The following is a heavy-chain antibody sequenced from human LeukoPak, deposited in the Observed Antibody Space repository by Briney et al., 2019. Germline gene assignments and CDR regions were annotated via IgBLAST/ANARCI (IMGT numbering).Heavy chain of an antibody. D-gene: IGHD3-3*01. J-gene: IGHJ4*02. CDR1: GFTFSSYA. Sequence: GGSLRLSCAASGFTFSSYALSWVRQAPGKGLEWVSAISGSGGSTYYADSVKGRFTISRDNSKNTLYLQMNSLRAEDTAVYYCAKDHGGYDFWSAGVRYFDYWGQGTLVTVSS. CDR3: AKDHGGYDFWSAGVRYFDY. CDR2: ISGSGGST. V-gene: IGHV3-23*01.